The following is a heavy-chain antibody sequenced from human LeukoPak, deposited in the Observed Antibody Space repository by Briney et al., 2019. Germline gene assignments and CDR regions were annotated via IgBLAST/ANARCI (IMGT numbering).Heavy chain of an antibody. CDR2: ISSSSSYT. D-gene: IGHD2-2*01. CDR3: ARSGYCSSTSCYGDFDY. Sequence: GGSLRLSCAASGFTFSDYYMSWIRQAPGKGLEWVSYISSSSSYTNYADSVKGRFTISRDNAKNSLYLQMNSLRAEDTAVYYCARSGYCSSTSCYGDFDYWGQGTLVTVSS. CDR1: GFTFSDYY. V-gene: IGHV3-11*03. J-gene: IGHJ4*02.